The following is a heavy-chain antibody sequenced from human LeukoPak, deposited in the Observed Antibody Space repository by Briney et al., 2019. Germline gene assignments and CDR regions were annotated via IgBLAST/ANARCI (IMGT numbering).Heavy chain of an antibody. CDR2: INASCGTT. CDR1: GFTFSSCA. J-gene: IGHJ4*02. V-gene: IGHV3-23*01. Sequence: WGSLRLSCAASGFTFSSCAMSWVRQAPGKGLEWVSGINASCGTTYYSYSGKGRSNISRDNSKNTLYLPMNSPSAEDTAVYYCAKGHCSGGRCYFDYWGQGTLVTVSS. CDR3: AKGHCSGGRCYFDY. D-gene: IGHD2-15*01.